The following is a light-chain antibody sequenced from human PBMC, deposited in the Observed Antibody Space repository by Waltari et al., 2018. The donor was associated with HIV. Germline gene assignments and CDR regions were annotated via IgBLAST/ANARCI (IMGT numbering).Light chain of an antibody. CDR3: QQYGSGYT. Sequence: IVLTQSPGTLSSSPGESATLSCRSSRTVNNGFLAWYQQKRGQSPRLLIYDVSTRAAGVPDRFSGSGSGTDFTLTISRLEPEDFAVYYCQQYGSGYTFGQGTKLDVK. J-gene: IGKJ2*01. CDR1: RTVNNGF. V-gene: IGKV3-20*01. CDR2: DVS.